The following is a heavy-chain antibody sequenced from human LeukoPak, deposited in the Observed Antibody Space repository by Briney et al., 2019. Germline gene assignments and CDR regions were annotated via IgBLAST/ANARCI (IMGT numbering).Heavy chain of an antibody. J-gene: IGHJ4*02. Sequence: KPSETLSLTCTVSGGSISSYYWSWIRQPPGKGLEWIGYIYYSGSTNYNPSLKSRVTISADTSKNQFSLKLSSVTAADTAVYYCARETRYYYDSSGYYGGFDYWGQGTLVTVSS. V-gene: IGHV4-59*12. CDR1: GGSISSYY. D-gene: IGHD3-22*01. CDR2: IYYSGST. CDR3: ARETRYYYDSSGYYGGFDY.